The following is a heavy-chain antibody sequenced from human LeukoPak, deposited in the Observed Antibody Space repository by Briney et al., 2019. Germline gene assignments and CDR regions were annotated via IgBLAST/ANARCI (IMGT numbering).Heavy chain of an antibody. V-gene: IGHV4-34*01. CDR1: GGSFSGYY. CDR2: INHSGST. Sequence: SETLSLTCAVYGGSFSGYYWSWIRQPPGKGLEWIGEINHSGSTNYNPSLKSRVTISVDTSKNQFSLKLSSVTAADTAVYYCARVPSRYDAFDIWGQGTMVTVSS. CDR3: ARVPSRYDAFDI. J-gene: IGHJ3*02.